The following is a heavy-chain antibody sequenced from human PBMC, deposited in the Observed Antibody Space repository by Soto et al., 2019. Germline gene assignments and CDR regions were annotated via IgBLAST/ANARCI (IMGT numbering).Heavy chain of an antibody. CDR1: GYTFTSYG. V-gene: IGHV1-18*01. J-gene: IGHJ6*02. CDR3: ARPIPYCGGDCSPNYGMDV. D-gene: IGHD2-21*02. Sequence: ASVKVSCKASGYTFTSYGISWVLQAPGQGLEWMGWISAYNGNTNYAQKLQGRVTMTTDTSTSTAYMELRSLRSDDTAVYYCARPIPYCGGDCSPNYGMDVWGQGTTVTVSS. CDR2: ISAYNGNT.